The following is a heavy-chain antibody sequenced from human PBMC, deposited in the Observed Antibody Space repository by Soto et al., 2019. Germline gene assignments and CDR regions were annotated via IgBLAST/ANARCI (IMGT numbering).Heavy chain of an antibody. Sequence: EVQLVETGGGLIQPGGSLRLSCAASGFTVSSNYMSWDRQAPGKGLEWVSVIYSGGSTYYADSVKGRFTISRDNSKNTLYLQMNSLRAEDTAVYYCAREVVAGTFDYWGQGTLVTVSS. D-gene: IGHD6-19*01. V-gene: IGHV3-53*02. CDR3: AREVVAGTFDY. CDR1: GFTVSSNY. J-gene: IGHJ4*02. CDR2: IYSGGST.